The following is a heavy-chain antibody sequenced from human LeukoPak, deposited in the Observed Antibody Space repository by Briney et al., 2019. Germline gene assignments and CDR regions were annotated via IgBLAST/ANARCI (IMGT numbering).Heavy chain of an antibody. Sequence: SLTLTLTCTVSGGSISSGSYYWSWIRQPAGKGLEWIGRIYTSGSTNYNPSLKSRVTISVDTFKNQFSLKLSSLTAADTAVYYCAREITIFGDAFDIWGQGTMVTVSS. V-gene: IGHV4-61*02. CDR1: GGSISSGSYY. J-gene: IGHJ3*02. CDR3: AREITIFGDAFDI. CDR2: IYTSGST. D-gene: IGHD3-3*01.